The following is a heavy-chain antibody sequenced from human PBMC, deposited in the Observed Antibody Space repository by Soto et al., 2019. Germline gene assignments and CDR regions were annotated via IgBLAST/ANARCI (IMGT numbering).Heavy chain of an antibody. CDR3: ATSIITGTTWFDP. D-gene: IGHD1-20*01. CDR2: ISSSSSYI. Sequence: EVQLVESGGGLVKPGGSLRLSCAASGFTFSSYSMNWVRQAPGKGLEWVSSISSSSSYIYYADSVKGRFTISRDNAKNSLYLQMNILRAEDTAVYYCATSIITGTTWFDPWGQGTLVTVSS. V-gene: IGHV3-21*01. CDR1: GFTFSSYS. J-gene: IGHJ5*02.